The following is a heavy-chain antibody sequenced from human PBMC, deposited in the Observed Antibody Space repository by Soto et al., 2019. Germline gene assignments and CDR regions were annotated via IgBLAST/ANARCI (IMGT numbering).Heavy chain of an antibody. Sequence: GASVKVSCKASGYTFTSYAMHWVRQAPGQRLEWMGWINAGNGNTKYSQKFQGRVTITRDTSASTAYMELSSLRSDDTAVYYCARGRVPAANGFDPWGQGTLVTVSS. V-gene: IGHV1-3*01. D-gene: IGHD2-2*01. CDR3: ARGRVPAANGFDP. J-gene: IGHJ5*02. CDR2: INAGNGNT. CDR1: GYTFTSYA.